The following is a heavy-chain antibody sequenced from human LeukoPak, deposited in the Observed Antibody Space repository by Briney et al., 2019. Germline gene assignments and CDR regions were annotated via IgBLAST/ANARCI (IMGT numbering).Heavy chain of an antibody. V-gene: IGHV3-7*01. D-gene: IGHD3-10*02. J-gene: IGHJ6*04. CDR3: AELGITMIGGV. CDR2: IKQDGSEK. CDR1: GFTFSSYW. Sequence: GGSLRLSCAASGFTFSSYWMNWVRQAPGRGLEWVANIKQDGSEKYYVDSVKGRFTISRDNAKNSLYLQMNSLRAEDTAVYYCAELGITMIGGVWGKGTTVTISS.